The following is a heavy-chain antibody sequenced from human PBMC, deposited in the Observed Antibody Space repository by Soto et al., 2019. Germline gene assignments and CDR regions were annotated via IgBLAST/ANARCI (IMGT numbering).Heavy chain of an antibody. J-gene: IGHJ6*01. Sequence: ASVKVSCKSSGYTVTSYGISWVRQAPGQGLEWMGWISAYNGNTNYAQKLQGRVTMTTDTSTSTAYMELRSLRSDDTAVYYCAREDSWGPAAITGDYYYYGMGNRGERTTVTIST. CDR2: ISAYNGNT. CDR3: AREDSWGPAAITGDYYYYGMGN. D-gene: IGHD2-2*01. V-gene: IGHV1-18*01. CDR1: GYTVTSYG.